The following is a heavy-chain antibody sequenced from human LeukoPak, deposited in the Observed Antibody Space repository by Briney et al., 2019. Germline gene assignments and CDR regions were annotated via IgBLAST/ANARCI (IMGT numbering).Heavy chain of an antibody. D-gene: IGHD1-26*01. CDR2: ISGSGGST. J-gene: IGHJ3*02. CDR1: GFTFSSYA. V-gene: IGHV3-23*01. CDR3: AKGPSPTTGNDAFDI. Sequence: GGSLRLSCAASGFTFSSYAMSWVRQAPGKGLEWVSAISGSGGSTYYADSVKSRFTISRDNSKNTLYLQMNSLRAEDTAVYYCAKGPSPTTGNDAFDIWGQGTMVTVSS.